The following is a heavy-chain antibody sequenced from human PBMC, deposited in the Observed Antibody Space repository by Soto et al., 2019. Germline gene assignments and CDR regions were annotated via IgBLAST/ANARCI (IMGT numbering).Heavy chain of an antibody. V-gene: IGHV4-59*08. Sequence: TSETLSLTCTVSGGSISSYYWSWIRQPPGKGLEWIGYIYYSGSTNYNPSLKSRVTISVDTSKNQFSLKLSSVTAADTAVYYCARTWVRWYYMDVWGKGTTVTVSS. CDR1: GGSISSYY. CDR2: IYYSGST. CDR3: ARTWVRWYYMDV. D-gene: IGHD4-17*01. J-gene: IGHJ6*03.